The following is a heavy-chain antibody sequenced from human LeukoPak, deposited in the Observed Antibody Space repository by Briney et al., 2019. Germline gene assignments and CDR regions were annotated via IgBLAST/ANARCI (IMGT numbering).Heavy chain of an antibody. CDR3: ARYDSSGYCFDY. J-gene: IGHJ4*02. Sequence: SETLSLTCAVYGGSFSGNYWSWIRQPPGKGLEWIGEINHSGSTNYNPSLKSRVTISVDTSKNQFSLKLSSVTAADTAVYYCARYDSSGYCFDYWGQGTLVTVSS. D-gene: IGHD3-22*01. CDR1: GGSFSGNY. V-gene: IGHV4-34*01. CDR2: INHSGST.